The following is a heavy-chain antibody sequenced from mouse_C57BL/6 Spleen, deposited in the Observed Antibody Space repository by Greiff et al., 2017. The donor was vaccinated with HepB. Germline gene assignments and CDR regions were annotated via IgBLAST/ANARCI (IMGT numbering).Heavy chain of an antibody. J-gene: IGHJ4*01. D-gene: IGHD2-1*01. V-gene: IGHV5-17*01. CDR1: GFTFSDYG. CDR3: AGGNLGYAMDY. Sequence: DVMLVESGGGLVKPGGSLKLSCAASGFTFSDYGMHWVRQAPEKGLEWVAYISSGSSTIYYADTVKGRFTISRDNAKNTLFLQMTSLRSEDTAMYYCAGGNLGYAMDYWGQGTSGTVSS. CDR2: ISSGSSTI.